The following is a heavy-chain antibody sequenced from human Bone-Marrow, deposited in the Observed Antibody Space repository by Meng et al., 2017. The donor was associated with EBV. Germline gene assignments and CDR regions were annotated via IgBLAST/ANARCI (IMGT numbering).Heavy chain of an antibody. CDR3: ARVLGTIYYGSGIDY. J-gene: IGHJ4*02. Sequence: QVQLQQWGAGLLKPSEALSLTGAVYGGSFSGYYWSWIRQPPGKGLEWIGEINHSGSTNYNPSLKSRVTISVDTSKNQFSLKLSSVTAADTAVYYCARVLGTIYYGSGIDYWGQGTLVTVSS. V-gene: IGHV4-34*01. CDR2: INHSGST. CDR1: GGSFSGYY. D-gene: IGHD3-10*01.